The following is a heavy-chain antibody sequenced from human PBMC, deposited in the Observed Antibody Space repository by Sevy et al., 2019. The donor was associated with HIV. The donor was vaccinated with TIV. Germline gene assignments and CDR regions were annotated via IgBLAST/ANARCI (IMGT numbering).Heavy chain of an antibody. V-gene: IGHV3-30-3*01. Sequence: QQLGSLRLSCEASGFTFTRYAFHWVRQAPGKGLEWVAVISKEGTNKYYIDSVKGRFTISRDNSRNTLFLQNERLRAEDTAMYFCARDPHAVPQWGSFDSWGQGTLVTVSS. CDR1: GFTFTRYA. CDR3: ARDPHAVPQWGSFDS. CDR2: ISKEGTNK. D-gene: IGHD1-26*01. J-gene: IGHJ4*02.